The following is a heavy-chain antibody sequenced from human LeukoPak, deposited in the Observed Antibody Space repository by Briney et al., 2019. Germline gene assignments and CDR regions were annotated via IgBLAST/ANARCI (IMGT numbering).Heavy chain of an antibody. V-gene: IGHV1-46*01. Sequence: ASVKVSCKASGYTFTNYYINWVRQAPGQGLEWMGIINPSGGSTTYAQKFQGRVTMTRDTSTSTAYMELSSLRSEDTAVYYCARSPKYSNFYYYGMDVWGQGTTATVSS. CDR1: GYTFTNYY. CDR2: INPSGGST. CDR3: ARSPKYSNFYYYGMDV. J-gene: IGHJ6*02. D-gene: IGHD4-11*01.